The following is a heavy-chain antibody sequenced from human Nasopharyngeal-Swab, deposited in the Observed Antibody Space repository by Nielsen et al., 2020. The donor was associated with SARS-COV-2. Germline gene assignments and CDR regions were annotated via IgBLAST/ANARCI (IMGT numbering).Heavy chain of an antibody. D-gene: IGHD4-17*01. V-gene: IGHV3-9*01. CDR2: ISWNSGSI. CDR1: GFTFDDYA. CDR3: AALLDYGDYGPDY. Sequence: SLKISCEASGFTFDDYAMHWVRQAPGKGLEWVSGISWNSGSIGYADSVKGRFTISRDNAKNSLYLQMNSLRAEDTALYYCAALLDYGDYGPDYWGQGTLVTVSS. J-gene: IGHJ4*02.